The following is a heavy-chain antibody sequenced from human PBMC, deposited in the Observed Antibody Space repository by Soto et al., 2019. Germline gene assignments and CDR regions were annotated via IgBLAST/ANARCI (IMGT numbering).Heavy chain of an antibody. CDR2: ISGSGGST. J-gene: IGHJ5*02. CDR1: GFTFSSYA. V-gene: IGHV3-23*01. CDR3: AKDPYDFWSGYPYPWFDP. Sequence: PGGSLRLSCAASGFTFSSYAMSWVRQAPGKGLEWVSAISGSGGSTYYADSVKGRFTISRDNSKNTLYPQMNSLRAEDTAVYYCAKDPYDFWSGYPYPWFDPWGQGTLVTVSS. D-gene: IGHD3-3*01.